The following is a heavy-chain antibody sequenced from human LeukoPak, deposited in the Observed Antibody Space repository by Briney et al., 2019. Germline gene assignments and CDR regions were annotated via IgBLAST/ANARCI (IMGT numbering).Heavy chain of an antibody. V-gene: IGHV3-15*01. Sequence: GGSLRLSCAASGFTFSSFWMSWVRQAPGKGLEWVGRIRSKTHGGTADYAAPVKGRFTISRDDSKNTLYLQMNSLKSEDTAVYYCTMENSGARAWGQGTLVTVSS. CDR3: TMENSGARA. J-gene: IGHJ4*02. CDR2: IRSKTHGGTA. CDR1: GFTFSSFW. D-gene: IGHD4-17*01.